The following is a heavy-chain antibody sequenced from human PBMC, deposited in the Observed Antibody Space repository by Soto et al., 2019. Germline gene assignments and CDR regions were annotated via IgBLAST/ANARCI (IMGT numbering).Heavy chain of an antibody. CDR1: GASISANY. CDR2: IHTSGTA. V-gene: IGHV4-4*07. CDR3: VREGSEHSHNWFDP. J-gene: IGHJ5*02. D-gene: IGHD1-26*01. Sequence: SETLSLTCAVSGASISANYWNWIRQPAGGGLEWIGRIHTSGTANYNPSLKSRVSMSVDTPTNQLSLRLTSVAAADTAVYYCVREGSEHSHNWFDPWGQGTPVTVSS.